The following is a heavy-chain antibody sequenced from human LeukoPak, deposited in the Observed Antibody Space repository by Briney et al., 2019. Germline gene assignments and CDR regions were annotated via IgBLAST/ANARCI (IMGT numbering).Heavy chain of an antibody. V-gene: IGHV4-59*08. J-gene: IGHJ4*02. CDR1: GGSISSYY. CDR2: IYYSGST. Sequence: PSETLSLTCTVSGGSISSYYWSWIRQPPGKGLEWIGYIYYSGSTNYNPSLKSRVTISVDTSKNQFSLKLSSVTAADTAVYYCARRDGGYSYGYRFDYWGQGTLVTVSS. D-gene: IGHD5-18*01. CDR3: ARRDGGYSYGYRFDY.